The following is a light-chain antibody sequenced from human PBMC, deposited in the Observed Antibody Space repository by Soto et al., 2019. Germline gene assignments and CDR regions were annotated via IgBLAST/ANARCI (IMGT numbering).Light chain of an antibody. CDR2: DAS. Sequence: EIVLTQSPGTLSLSPGERATLSCRASQSVSSTYLIWYQQKPGQAPRLLIYDASTRATGIPARFSGSGSGTEFTLTISYLQSEDFAVYYCQQYNKWPPSTFGQGTKVDIK. CDR1: QSVSSTY. CDR3: QQYNKWPPST. V-gene: IGKV3-15*01. J-gene: IGKJ1*01.